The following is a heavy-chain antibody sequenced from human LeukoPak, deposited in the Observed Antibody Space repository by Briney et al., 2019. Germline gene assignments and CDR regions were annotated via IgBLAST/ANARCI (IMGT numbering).Heavy chain of an antibody. CDR3: ARVEDYDILTGFDY. V-gene: IGHV3-21*01. CDR1: GFTFSNYN. D-gene: IGHD3-9*01. Sequence: GGSPRLSCAASGFTFSNYNMNWVRQTPGKGLEWVSSITRDSIYTFYADSVKGRFTISRDDAKNSLSLQMNSLRAEDTADYYCARVEDYDILTGFDYWGQGTLVTVSS. CDR2: ITRDSIYT. J-gene: IGHJ4*02.